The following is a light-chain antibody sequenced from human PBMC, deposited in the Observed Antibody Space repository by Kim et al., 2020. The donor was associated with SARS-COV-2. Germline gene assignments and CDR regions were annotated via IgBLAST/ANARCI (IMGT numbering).Light chain of an antibody. CDR2: DVS. J-gene: IGLJ3*02. V-gene: IGLV2-11*01. CDR1: SSDVGGYNY. Sequence: GQSVTISCTGPSSDVGGYNYVSWYQQHPGKAPKLMIYDVSKRPSGVPDRFSGSKSGNTASLTISGLQAVDEADYYCCSYAGSYTWVFGGGTKVTVL. CDR3: CSYAGSYTWV.